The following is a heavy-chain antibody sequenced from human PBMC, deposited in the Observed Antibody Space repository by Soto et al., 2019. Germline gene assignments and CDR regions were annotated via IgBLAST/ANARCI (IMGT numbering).Heavy chain of an antibody. CDR3: AKDPFDSYPNVYYFDY. V-gene: IGHV3-23*01. Sequence: GGSLRLSCAASGFTFSIFAMSWVRQSPGKGLEWVSTISGSGGSTYYADAVKGRFTISRDNSMGTLYLQMNSLRAEDTAVYYCAKDPFDSYPNVYYFDYWGQGTLVTVSS. J-gene: IGHJ4*02. D-gene: IGHD1-26*01. CDR2: ISGSGGST. CDR1: GFTFSIFA.